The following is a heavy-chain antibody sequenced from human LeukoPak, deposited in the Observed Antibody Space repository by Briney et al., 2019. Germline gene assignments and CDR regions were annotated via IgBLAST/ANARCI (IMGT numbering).Heavy chain of an antibody. D-gene: IGHD4-11*01. CDR3: ARVLTSTSTVLDY. CDR1: GFTVSSNY. J-gene: IGHJ4*02. CDR2: IYSGGST. V-gene: IGHV3-66*02. Sequence: GGSLRLSCAASGFTVSSNYRSWVRQAPGKGLEWVSVIYSGGSTYYADSVKGRFTISRDNSKNTLYLQMNSLRAEDTAVYYCARVLTSTSTVLDYWGQGTLVTVSS.